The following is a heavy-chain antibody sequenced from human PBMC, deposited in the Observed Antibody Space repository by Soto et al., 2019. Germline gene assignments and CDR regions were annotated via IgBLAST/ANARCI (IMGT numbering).Heavy chain of an antibody. CDR1: GYTFTDYG. J-gene: IGHJ6*02. Sequence: QVQLVQSGAEVKKPGASVRVSCKASGYTFTDYGITWVRQAPGQGLEWMGWISPHNGNSYNAQRLQGRVTMTTDTSTSPAYMELRSLRSDDTAVYYCSSDGLRFPMDVWGQGTTVTVSS. CDR2: ISPHNGNS. V-gene: IGHV1-18*01. CDR3: SSDGLRFPMDV. D-gene: IGHD2-21*02.